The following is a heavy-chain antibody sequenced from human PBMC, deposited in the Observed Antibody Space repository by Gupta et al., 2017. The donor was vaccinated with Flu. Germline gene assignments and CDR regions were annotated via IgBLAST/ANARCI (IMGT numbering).Heavy chain of an antibody. J-gene: IGHJ6*02. Sequence: QVQLLESGPGLVMPSGTLSLTCAVCGVPISSSILWSWARQRPGKGLGWIGEIYHGGSTDYNPSLKSRVTISVNKSKNQYSLKLSYVTAAETAVYYCARDLQGGVVPFMDVWGQGTTVTVSS. D-gene: IGHD2-15*01. V-gene: IGHV4-4*02. CDR2: IYHGGST. CDR3: ARDLQGGVVPFMDV. CDR1: GVPISSSIL.